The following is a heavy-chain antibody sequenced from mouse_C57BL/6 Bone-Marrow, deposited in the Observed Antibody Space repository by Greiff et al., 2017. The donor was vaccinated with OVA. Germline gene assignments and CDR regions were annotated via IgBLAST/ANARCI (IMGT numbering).Heavy chain of an antibody. Sequence: VQLQQPGAELVMPGASVKLSCKASVYTFTSYWMHWVKQRPGQGLEWIGEIDPSDSYTNYNQKFKGKSTLTVDKSSSTAYMQLSSLTSEDSAVYYCARDYYSNYNYAMDYWGQGTSVTVSS. V-gene: IGHV1-69*01. CDR1: VYTFTSYW. J-gene: IGHJ4*01. CDR2: IDPSDSYT. CDR3: ARDYYSNYNYAMDY. D-gene: IGHD2-5*01.